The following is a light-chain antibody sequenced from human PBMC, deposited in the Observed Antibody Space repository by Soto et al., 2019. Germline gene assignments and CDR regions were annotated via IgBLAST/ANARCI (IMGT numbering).Light chain of an antibody. CDR1: QSISRQ. CDR2: QAS. J-gene: IGKJ1*01. Sequence: DIQMTQSPSTLSASVGDRVSITCRASQSISRQLAWYQQKPGKAPNLLIYQASNLETGVPSRFTGSGSVTEFTLTTSSLQPDALASNYCLQYQSYWTFGQVTKVEVK. CDR3: LQYQSYWT. V-gene: IGKV1-5*03.